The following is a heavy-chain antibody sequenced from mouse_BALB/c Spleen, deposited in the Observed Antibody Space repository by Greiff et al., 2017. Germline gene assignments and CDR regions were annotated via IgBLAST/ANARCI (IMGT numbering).Heavy chain of an antibody. CDR2: ISYSGST. Sequence: ESGPGLVKPSQSLSLTCTVTGYSITSDYAWNWIRQFPGNKLEWMGYISYSGSTSYNPSLKSRISITRDTSKNQFFLQLNSVTTEDTATYYCARRGNWYFDVWGAGTTVTVSS. V-gene: IGHV3-2*02. CDR1: GYSITSDYA. J-gene: IGHJ1*01. CDR3: ARRGNWYFDV.